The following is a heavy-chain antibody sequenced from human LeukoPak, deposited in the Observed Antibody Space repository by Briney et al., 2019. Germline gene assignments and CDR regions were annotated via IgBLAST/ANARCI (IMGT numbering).Heavy chain of an antibody. CDR1: DYIFNNYG. Sequence: ASVTVSCKASDYIFNNYGFFWVRQAPGQGLEWMGWISAYNGSTNFAQKFQDRLSMSTDSSTSTAYMELTSLRSEDTAVYFCARSSSIAVGTDYWGQGTLVTVSS. V-gene: IGHV1-18*01. D-gene: IGHD6-19*01. CDR2: ISAYNGST. CDR3: ARSSSIAVGTDY. J-gene: IGHJ4*02.